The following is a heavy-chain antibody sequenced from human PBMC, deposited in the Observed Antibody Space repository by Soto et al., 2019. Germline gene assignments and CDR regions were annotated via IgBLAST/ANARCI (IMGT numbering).Heavy chain of an antibody. CDR3: ARETSGWYKYVDY. CDR1: GFTFSSYW. J-gene: IGHJ4*02. D-gene: IGHD6-19*01. Sequence: GGSLRLSCAASGFTFSSYWMHWVRQAPGKELVWVSRINSDGSSTSYADSVKGRFTISRDNAKNTLYLQMNSLRAEDTAVYYCARETSGWYKYVDYWGQGTLVTVSS. V-gene: IGHV3-74*01. CDR2: INSDGSST.